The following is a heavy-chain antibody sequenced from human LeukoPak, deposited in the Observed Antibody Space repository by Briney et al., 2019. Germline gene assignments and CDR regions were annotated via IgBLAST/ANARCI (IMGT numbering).Heavy chain of an antibody. D-gene: IGHD3-10*01. CDR3: ARSYEYYLGSGCGMDV. V-gene: IGHV3-48*03. Sequence: GGSLRLSCAASGFTFSSYEMNWVRQAPGKGLEWVSYISSGGTTIYYADSVKGRFTISRDNARNSLYLQMNSLRAEDTAVYHCARSYEYYLGSGCGMDVWGQGTTVTVSS. J-gene: IGHJ6*02. CDR1: GFTFSSYE. CDR2: ISSGGTTI.